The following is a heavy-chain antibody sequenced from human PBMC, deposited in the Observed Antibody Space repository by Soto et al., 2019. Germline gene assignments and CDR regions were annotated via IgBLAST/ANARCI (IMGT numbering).Heavy chain of an antibody. D-gene: IGHD3-22*01. J-gene: IGHJ4*02. V-gene: IGHV3-15*07. CDR1: GFTFSNAW. Sequence: GGSLRLSCAASGFTFSNAWMNWVRQAPGKGLEWVGRIKSKTDGGTTDYAAPVKGRFTISRDDSKNTLYLQMSSLKTEDTAVYYCTTDYYDSSGYYFPSMNFDYWGQGTLVTVSS. CDR2: IKSKTDGGTT. CDR3: TTDYYDSSGYYFPSMNFDY.